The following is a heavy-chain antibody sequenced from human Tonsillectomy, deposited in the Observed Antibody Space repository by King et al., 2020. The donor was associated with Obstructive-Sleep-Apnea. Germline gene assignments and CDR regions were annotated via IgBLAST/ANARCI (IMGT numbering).Heavy chain of an antibody. CDR2: ISSSSSTL. D-gene: IGHD6-13*01. Sequence: VQLVESGGGLVQPGGSLRLSCAASGFTFSGYNMNWVRQAPGKGLEWVSYISSSSSTLYYADSVKGRFTISRDNAKNSLYLQMNSLSAEDTAVYYCARDLVPDAFDIWGQGTMVTVSS. V-gene: IGHV3-48*04. CDR1: GFTFSGYN. J-gene: IGHJ3*02. CDR3: ARDLVPDAFDI.